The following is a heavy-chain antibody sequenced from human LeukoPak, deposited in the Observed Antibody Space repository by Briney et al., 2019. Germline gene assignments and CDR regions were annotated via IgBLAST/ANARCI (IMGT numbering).Heavy chain of an antibody. V-gene: IGHV3-21*01. J-gene: IGHJ4*02. CDR1: GFTFSSYS. CDR2: ISRSSIYI. CDR3: ARDGDSSGYGDFDY. Sequence: GGSLRLSCAASGFTFSSYSMNWVRQAPGKGLEWVSSISRSSIYIYYADSVKGRFTISRDNARNSLYLQMNSLRAGDTAVYYCARDGDSSGYGDFDYWGQGTLVTVSS. D-gene: IGHD3-22*01.